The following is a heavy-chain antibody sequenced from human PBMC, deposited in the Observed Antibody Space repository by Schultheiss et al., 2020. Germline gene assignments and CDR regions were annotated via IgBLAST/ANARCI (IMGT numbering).Heavy chain of an antibody. Sequence: SETLSLTCTVSGGSISSYYWSWIRQPPGKGLEWIGYIYYSGSTNYNPSLKSRVTISVYTSKNQFSLKLSSVTAADTAVYYCAREGRRWLQSGEERDAFDIWGKGTMVTVS. CDR2: IYYSGST. V-gene: IGHV4-59*12. CDR3: AREGRRWLQSGEERDAFDI. D-gene: IGHD5-24*01. J-gene: IGHJ3*02. CDR1: GGSISSYY.